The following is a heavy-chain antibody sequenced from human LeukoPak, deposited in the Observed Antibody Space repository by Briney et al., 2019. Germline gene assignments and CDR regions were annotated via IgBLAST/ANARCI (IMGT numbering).Heavy chain of an antibody. CDR1: GGSFTGYS. D-gene: IGHD2-15*01. CDR2: INHSGST. J-gene: IGHJ6*04. V-gene: IGHV4-34*01. Sequence: SETLSLTCAVYGGSFTGYSWSWIRQPPGKGLEWIGEINHSGSTNYNPSLKSRVTISIDTSKNQFSLKLSSVTAADTAVYFCARGHRSGEYCSAGSCLSSVSGLDVWGKGTTVTVSS. CDR3: ARGHRSGEYCSAGSCLSSVSGLDV.